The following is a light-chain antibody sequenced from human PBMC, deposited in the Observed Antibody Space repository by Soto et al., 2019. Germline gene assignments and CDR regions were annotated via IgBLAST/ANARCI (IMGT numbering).Light chain of an antibody. Sequence: QSVLTQPPSASGSPGQSVTISCTGTSSDVGGYNYVSWYQQHPGKAPKLMIYDVTVRPSGVPDRFSGSKSGNTASLTVSGLHAEDEATYYCSSFALSTYVFGTGTKVTVL. CDR3: SSFALSTYV. V-gene: IGLV2-8*01. CDR1: SSDVGGYNY. J-gene: IGLJ1*01. CDR2: DVT.